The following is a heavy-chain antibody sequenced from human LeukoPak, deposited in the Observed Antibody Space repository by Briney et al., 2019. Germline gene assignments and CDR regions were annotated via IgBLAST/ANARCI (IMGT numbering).Heavy chain of an antibody. V-gene: IGHV3-7*01. Sequence: PGGSLRLSCAAPGFTFSSYAMSWVRQAPGKGLEWVANIKQDGSEKYYVDSVKGRFTISRDNAKNSLYLQMNSLRAEDTAVYYCASEAGYCSGGSCSVDAFDIWGQGTMVTVSS. J-gene: IGHJ3*02. CDR1: GFTFSSYA. CDR2: IKQDGSEK. D-gene: IGHD2-15*01. CDR3: ASEAGYCSGGSCSVDAFDI.